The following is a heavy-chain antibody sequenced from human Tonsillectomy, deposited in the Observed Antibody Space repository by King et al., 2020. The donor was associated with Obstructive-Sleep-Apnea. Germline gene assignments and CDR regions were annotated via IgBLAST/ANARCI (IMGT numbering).Heavy chain of an antibody. CDR1: GFTFSSYC. CDR2: INTRGTP. D-gene: IGHD3-10*01. J-gene: IGHJ4*02. Sequence: VQLVESGGGMVQPGGSLRLSCAASGFTFSSYCISWVRQAPGKGLEWVSAINTRGTPFYAGSVRGRFSISRDNSKYTVNLQVNSLRAEDTALYYCAKEGGGSGVYWVDSWGQGTLVTVSS. CDR3: AKEGGGSGVYWVDS. V-gene: IGHV3-23*04.